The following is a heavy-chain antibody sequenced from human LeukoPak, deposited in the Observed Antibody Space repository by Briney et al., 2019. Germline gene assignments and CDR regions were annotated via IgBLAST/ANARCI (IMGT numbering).Heavy chain of an antibody. CDR1: GGSISSYY. CDR2: IYTSGST. J-gene: IGHJ6*03. Sequence: SETLSLTCTVSGGSISSYYWSWLRQPAGKGPEWIGRIYTSGSTNYNPSLKSRVTMSVDTSKNQFSLKLSSVTAADTAVYYCARLAGYSSSSKVYYYYYMDVWGKGTTVTVSS. V-gene: IGHV4-4*07. CDR3: ARLAGYSSSSKVYYYYYMDV. D-gene: IGHD6-6*01.